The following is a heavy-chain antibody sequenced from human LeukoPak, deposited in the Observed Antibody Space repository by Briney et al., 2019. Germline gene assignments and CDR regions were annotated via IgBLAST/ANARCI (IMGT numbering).Heavy chain of an antibody. D-gene: IGHD4-17*01. J-gene: IGHJ4*02. Sequence: TGGSLRLSCVVSGFTFSNAMAWVRQAPGKGLEWASGISDQTYYTDSVRGRFTISRDNSKNTLYLQMNSLRAEDTAVYYCAKGQASVTYKYFFDYWGQGTLVTVSS. CDR2: ISDQT. CDR3: AKGQASVTYKYFFDY. CDR1: GFTFSNA. V-gene: IGHV3-23*01.